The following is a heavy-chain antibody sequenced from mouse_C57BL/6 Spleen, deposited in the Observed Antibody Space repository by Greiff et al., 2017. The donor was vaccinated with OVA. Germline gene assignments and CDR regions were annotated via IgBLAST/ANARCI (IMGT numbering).Heavy chain of an antibody. D-gene: IGHD1-1*01. J-gene: IGHJ1*03. CDR3: ARDGFITTVGYFDV. CDR2: IDPSDSYT. Sequence: QVQLQQPGAELVMPGASVKLSCKASGYTFTSYWMHWVKQRPGQGLEWIGEIDPSDSYTNYNQKFKGKSTLTVDKSSSTAYMQLSSLTSEDSAVYYCARDGFITTVGYFDVWGTGTTVTVSS. CDR1: GYTFTSYW. V-gene: IGHV1-69*01.